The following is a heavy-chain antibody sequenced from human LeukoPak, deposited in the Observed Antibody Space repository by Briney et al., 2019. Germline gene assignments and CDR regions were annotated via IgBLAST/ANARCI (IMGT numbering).Heavy chain of an antibody. V-gene: IGHV5-51*01. J-gene: IGHJ4*02. D-gene: IGHD6-19*01. CDR2: IYPGDSDT. CDR1: GYSFTSYW. CDR3: ARSAVAGTMGGSDY. Sequence: GEPLKISCKCSGYSFTSYWIGWVRQMPGKRLELMGIIYPGDSDTRYSPSFQGQVTISADKSISTAYLQCSSLKASDTAMYYCARSAVAGTMGGSDYWGQGTLVTVSS.